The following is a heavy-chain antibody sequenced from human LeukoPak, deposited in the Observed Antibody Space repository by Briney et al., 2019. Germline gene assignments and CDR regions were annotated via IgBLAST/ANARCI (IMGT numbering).Heavy chain of an antibody. D-gene: IGHD2-2*01. CDR1: GFTFTRNA. CDR3: AKAHCSSTSCSRADN. CDR2: IDGSGGTT. Sequence: PGGSLRLSCAASGFTFTRNAMAWVRQAPGKGLEGVSAIDGSGGTTFYADSVKGRVTISRVQSTNTVYLQMNSLRADDTAVYYCAKAHCSSTSCSRADNWGQGTLVTVSS. V-gene: IGHV3-23*01. J-gene: IGHJ4*02.